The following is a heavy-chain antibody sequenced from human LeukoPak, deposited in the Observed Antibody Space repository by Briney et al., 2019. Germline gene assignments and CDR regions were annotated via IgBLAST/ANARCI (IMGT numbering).Heavy chain of an antibody. Sequence: SETLSLTCTVSGGSISSSSYYWGWIRQPPGKGLEWIGSFFYSGSTYYNPSLKSRLTMSVDTSNNQFSLKLMSVTAADTAVYYCASGTSTYYELYFWGQGTLVTVSS. V-gene: IGHV4-39*01. J-gene: IGHJ4*02. CDR2: FFYSGST. CDR3: ASGTSTYYELYF. CDR1: GGSISSSSYY. D-gene: IGHD3-3*01.